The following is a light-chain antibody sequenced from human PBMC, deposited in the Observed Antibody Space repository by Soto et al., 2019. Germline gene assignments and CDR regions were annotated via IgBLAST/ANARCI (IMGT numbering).Light chain of an antibody. J-gene: IGKJ2*01. V-gene: IGKV1-9*01. Sequence: DIQLTQSPSFLSASVGDRVTITCRASQGISSYLAWYQQKPGKAPKLLIYAASTLQSGVPSRFSGSGSGTEFTLTISSLQPADFATYYCQQLNSYPYMYTFGQGTKLEIK. CDR3: QQLNSYPYMYT. CDR1: QGISSY. CDR2: AAS.